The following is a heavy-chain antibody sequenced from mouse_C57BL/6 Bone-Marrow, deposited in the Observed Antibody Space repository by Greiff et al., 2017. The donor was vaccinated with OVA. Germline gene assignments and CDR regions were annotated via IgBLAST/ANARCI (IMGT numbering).Heavy chain of an antibody. CDR1: GYTFTSYW. V-gene: IGHV1-69*01. CDR2: IDPSDSYT. CDR3: SRLDY. J-gene: IGHJ2*01. Sequence: QVQLQQPGAELVMPGASVKLSCKASGYTFTSYWMHWVKQRPGQGLEWIGYIDPSDSYTNYNQKFKGKSTLTVDKSSSTAYMQLSTLTSEDAAVYYCSRLDYWGQGTTLTVSS.